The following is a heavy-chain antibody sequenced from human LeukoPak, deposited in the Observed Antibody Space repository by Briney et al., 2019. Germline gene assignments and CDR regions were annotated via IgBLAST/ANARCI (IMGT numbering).Heavy chain of an antibody. CDR2: ISAYNGNT. CDR1: GYTFTSYG. J-gene: IGHJ6*03. V-gene: IGHV1-18*01. Sequence: ASVKVSCKASGYTFTSYGISWVRQAPGQGLEWMGWISAYNGNTNYAQKLQGRVTMTTDTSTSTAYMELRSLRSDDTAVYYCARDIRFLEWSPYYMDVWGKGTTVTVSS. D-gene: IGHD3-3*01. CDR3: ARDIRFLEWSPYYMDV.